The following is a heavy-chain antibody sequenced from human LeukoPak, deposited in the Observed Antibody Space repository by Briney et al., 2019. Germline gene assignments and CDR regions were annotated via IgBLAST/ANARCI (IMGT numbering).Heavy chain of an antibody. V-gene: IGHV4-34*01. CDR2: IDHSGST. D-gene: IGHD1-1*01. CDR3: ARGWKSDI. J-gene: IGHJ3*02. CDR1: GGSFSGYY. Sequence: SETLSLTCAVYGGSFSGYYWTWIRRPPGKGLEWIGEIDHSGSTNYNPSLKSRVTILVDTSKNQFSLKLSSVTSADTAVYYCARGWKSDIWGQGTMVTVSS.